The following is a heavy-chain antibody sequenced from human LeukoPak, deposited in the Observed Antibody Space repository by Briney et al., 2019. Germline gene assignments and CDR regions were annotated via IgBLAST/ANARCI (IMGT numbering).Heavy chain of an antibody. D-gene: IGHD5-18*01. CDR3: ARENVSYGPEGHYYYYYMDV. CDR1: GYTFTSYY. J-gene: IGHJ6*03. V-gene: IGHV1-46*01. CDR2: INPSGGST. Sequence: ASVKVSCKASGYTFTSYYMHWVRQAPGQGLEWMGIINPSGGSTSYAQKFQGRVTMTRDTSTSTVYMELSSLRSEDTAVYYCARENVSYGPEGHYYYYYMDVWGKGTTVTVSS.